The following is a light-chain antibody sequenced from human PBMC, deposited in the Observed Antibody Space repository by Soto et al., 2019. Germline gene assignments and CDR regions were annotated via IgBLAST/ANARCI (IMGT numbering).Light chain of an antibody. CDR3: QQYGSSSWT. V-gene: IGKV3D-15*01. Sequence: EIVMTQSPATRSLSPGETASLSCRASQSAGNFLAWYQQKPGQAPRLLIYYISTRATGIPARFSGSGSGTEFTLTINSLQSEDFAVYYCQQYGSSSWTFGQGTKVDI. J-gene: IGKJ1*01. CDR1: QSAGNF. CDR2: YIS.